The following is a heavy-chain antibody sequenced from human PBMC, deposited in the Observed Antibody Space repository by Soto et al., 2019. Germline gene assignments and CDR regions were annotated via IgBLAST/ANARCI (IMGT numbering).Heavy chain of an antibody. CDR2: ISWNSNSR. CDR1: GFKFDDYA. D-gene: IGHD3-9*01. J-gene: IGHJ4*02. Sequence: EVQLVESGGGLVQPGRSLRLSCAASGFKFDDYAMHWVRQAPGKGLEWVSGISWNSNSRGYADSVQGRFTISRDNAKNSLYLQMNSLKPEDTALYYCAKTYRPSNLTGYPSFDSWGQGTLVTVSS. CDR3: AKTYRPSNLTGYPSFDS. V-gene: IGHV3-9*01.